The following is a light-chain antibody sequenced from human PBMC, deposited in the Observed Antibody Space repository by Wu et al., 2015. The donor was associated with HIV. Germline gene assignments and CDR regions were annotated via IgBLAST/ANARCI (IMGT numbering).Light chain of an antibody. J-gene: IGKJ3*01. V-gene: IGKV3-20*01. CDR3: QHYGDSQFT. CDR2: GAS. CDR1: QIIPSSY. Sequence: IVLTQSPDTLSLSPGETAILSCRASQIIPSSYLAWYQQKPGQAPRLLMYGASSKATGIPDRFSGYMSAATDFTLAIFRLQPEDSAVYFCQHYGDSQFTFGRGTKVEIK.